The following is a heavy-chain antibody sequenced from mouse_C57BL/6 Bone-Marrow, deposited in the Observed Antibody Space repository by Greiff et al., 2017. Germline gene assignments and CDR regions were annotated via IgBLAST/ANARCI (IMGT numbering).Heavy chain of an antibody. CDR1: GYTFTSYW. CDR3: ARRRPTAQATSFDY. CDR2: IDPSDSYT. V-gene: IGHV1-50*01. J-gene: IGHJ2*01. Sequence: QVQLQQPGAELVKPGASVKLSCKASGYTFTSYWMQWVKQRPGQGLEWIGEIDPSDSYTNYTQKFKGKATLTVDTSSSTANMQLSSLTSEDSEVYYCARRRPTAQATSFDYWGQGTTRTVSS. D-gene: IGHD3-2*02.